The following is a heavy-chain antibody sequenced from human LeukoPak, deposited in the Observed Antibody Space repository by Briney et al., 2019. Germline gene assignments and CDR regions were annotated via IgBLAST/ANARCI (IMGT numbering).Heavy chain of an antibody. CDR3: ARGWVRGMMEPYYYYAMGV. V-gene: IGHV3-11*01. CDR1: GFTFSDYY. CDR2: ISKSGSTV. Sequence: GGSLTLSCVASGFTFSDYYMSWIRQAPGKGLDWVSYISKSGSTVYYADSVKGRFTISRDNAKNSLYLQMDSLRGEDTAVFYWARGWVRGMMEPYYYYAMGVWGQGTTVTVSS. J-gene: IGHJ6*02. D-gene: IGHD3-10*01.